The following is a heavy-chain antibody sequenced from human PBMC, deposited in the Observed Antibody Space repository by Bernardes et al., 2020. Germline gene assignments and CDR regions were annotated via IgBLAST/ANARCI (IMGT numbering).Heavy chain of an antibody. D-gene: IGHD3-22*01. Sequence: SETLSLTCAVSGGSISTTDYYWGWFRQPPGKGLEWIGNIYYSGGTSYSPSLKSRVTISVDKSKNQFSLKLRSVTAADTAVYYCARIDFFDFDSSGYADYWGQGTRVTVSS. J-gene: IGHJ4*02. V-gene: IGHV4-39*01. CDR2: IYYSGGT. CDR3: ARIDFFDFDSSGYADY. CDR1: GGSISTTDYY.